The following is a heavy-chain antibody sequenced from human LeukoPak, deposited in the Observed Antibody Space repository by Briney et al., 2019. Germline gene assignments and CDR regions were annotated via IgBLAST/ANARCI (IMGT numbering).Heavy chain of an antibody. V-gene: IGHV3-48*02. CDR3: AREDDDWGPNTLDV. D-gene: IGHD3-9*01. CDR1: GFTLSSHS. Sequence: QPGGSVLLSCAASGFTLSSHSMNWVRQAPGKGLEWLSYIDSGSGNIYYRDSVKGRFTISRDNAQDSLYLQMDSLRDEDTAVYYCAREDDDWGPNTLDVWGQGTVVTVSS. CDR2: IDSGSGNI. J-gene: IGHJ3*01.